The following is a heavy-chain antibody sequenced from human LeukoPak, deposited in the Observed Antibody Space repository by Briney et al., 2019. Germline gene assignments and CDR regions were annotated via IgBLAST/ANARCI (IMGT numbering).Heavy chain of an antibody. V-gene: IGHV3-48*03. J-gene: IGHJ4*02. Sequence: GGSLRLSCVASGFSFSDYEMAWVRQAPGMGLEWVSYISNGGGIRRYAYAVKGRVAISRDNAKNSVSLQMNSLRADDTGLYFCAGGPQYSGRYDDWGQGTLVTVSS. CDR2: ISNGGGIR. CDR1: GFSFSDYE. D-gene: IGHD1-26*01. CDR3: AGGPQYSGRYDD.